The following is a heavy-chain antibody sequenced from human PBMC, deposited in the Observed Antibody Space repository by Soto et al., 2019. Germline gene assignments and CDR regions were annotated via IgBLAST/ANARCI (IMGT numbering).Heavy chain of an antibody. CDR1: GGSIGNSY. CDR2: IYYSGSS. J-gene: IGHJ4*02. D-gene: IGHD6-13*01. Sequence: QGQLQESGPGLVKPSETLSLTCTVSGGSIGNSYWSWIRQSPGKGLEWIGYIYYSGSSNYNPSLKSRVSISVDTSKNQFSLKLSSVTAADTAVYYCARHSSSWPIFDYWGQGTLVIVSS. V-gene: IGHV4-59*08. CDR3: ARHSSSWPIFDY.